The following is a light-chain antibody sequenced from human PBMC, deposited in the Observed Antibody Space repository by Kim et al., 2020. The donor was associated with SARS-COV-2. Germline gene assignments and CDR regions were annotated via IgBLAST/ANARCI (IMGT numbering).Light chain of an antibody. CDR2: TAS. CDR1: QDISNW. Sequence: DIQMTQSPPSVSASVGDRVTITCRASQDISNWLAWYQHKPGKAPKVLIYTASTLESGVPSRFSGGGSGTDFTLTINSLQPEDFATYYCQQNNSYPMTFGQGTKLEIK. CDR3: QQNNSYPMT. V-gene: IGKV1-12*01. J-gene: IGKJ5*01.